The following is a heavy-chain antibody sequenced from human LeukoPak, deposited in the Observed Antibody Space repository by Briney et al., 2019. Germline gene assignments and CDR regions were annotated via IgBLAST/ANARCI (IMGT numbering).Heavy chain of an antibody. CDR3: ARRRYMDV. V-gene: IGHV4-34*01. CDR2: INHSGST. CDR1: GGSFSGYY. Sequence: SETLSLTCAVYGGSFSGYYWSWIRQPPGKGLEWIGEINHSGSTNYNPSLKSRVTISVDTSKNQFSLKLSSVTAADTAVYYCARRRYMDVWGKGTTVTVSS. J-gene: IGHJ6*03.